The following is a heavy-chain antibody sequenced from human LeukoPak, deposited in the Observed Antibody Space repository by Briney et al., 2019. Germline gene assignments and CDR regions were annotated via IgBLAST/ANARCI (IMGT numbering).Heavy chain of an antibody. J-gene: IGHJ5*02. Sequence: SETLSLTCTVSGGSISSYYWSWIRQPAGKGLEWIGRIYTSGSTNYNPSLKSRVTMSVDTSKNQFSLKLRSVTAADTAVYYCARDRPLLWFGESNWFDPWGQGTLVTVSS. V-gene: IGHV4-4*07. CDR2: IYTSGST. D-gene: IGHD3-10*01. CDR1: GGSISSYY. CDR3: ARDRPLLWFGESNWFDP.